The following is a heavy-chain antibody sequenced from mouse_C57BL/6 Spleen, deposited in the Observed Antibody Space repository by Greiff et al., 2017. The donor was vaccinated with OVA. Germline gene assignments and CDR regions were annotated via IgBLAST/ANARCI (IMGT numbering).Heavy chain of an antibody. CDR3: ASGDWDEGGYFDY. V-gene: IGHV1-72*01. Sequence: QVQLQQPGAELVKPGASVKLSCKASGYTFTSYWMHWVKPRPGRGLAWIGRIDPNRGGTKYNEKFKSKATLTVDKPSSTAYMQLSSLTSEDSAVYDCASGDWDEGGYFDYWGQGTTLTVSS. CDR2: IDPNRGGT. D-gene: IGHD4-1*01. CDR1: GYTFTSYW. J-gene: IGHJ2*01.